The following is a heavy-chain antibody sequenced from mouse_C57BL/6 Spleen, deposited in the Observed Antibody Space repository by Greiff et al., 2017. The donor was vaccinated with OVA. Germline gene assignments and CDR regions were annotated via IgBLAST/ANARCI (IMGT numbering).Heavy chain of an antibody. D-gene: IGHD1-1*02. CDR3: ERNGVTSYYGG. J-gene: IGHJ2*01. V-gene: IGHV1-54*01. CDR2: INPGSGGT. Sequence: QVQLQQSGAELVRPGTSVKVSCKASGYAFTNYLIEWVKQRPGQGLEWIGVINPGSGGTNYNEKFKGKATLTADKSSSTAYMQLSSLTSEDSAVYFCERNGVTSYYGGWGQVTTLTVSS. CDR1: GYAFTNYL.